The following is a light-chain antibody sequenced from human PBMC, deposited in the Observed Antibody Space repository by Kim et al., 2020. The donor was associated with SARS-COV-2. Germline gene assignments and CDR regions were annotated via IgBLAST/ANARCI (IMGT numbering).Light chain of an antibody. CDR3: QSYDSSLSGSV. CDR2: ANT. CDR1: RSNSRAGYD. Sequence: RVSHTCTGSRSNSRAGYDVHWYKQPPGTAPTLLIFANTKRPSGVPDRFSASKSGTSASLAITGLQAEDESDYYCQSYDSSLSGSVFGGGTKLTVL. J-gene: IGLJ3*02. V-gene: IGLV1-40*01.